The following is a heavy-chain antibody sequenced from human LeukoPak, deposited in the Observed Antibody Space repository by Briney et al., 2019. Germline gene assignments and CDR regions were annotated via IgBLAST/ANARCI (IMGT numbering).Heavy chain of an antibody. D-gene: IGHD6-6*01. CDR3: ARDYNQYSSSSFLQDYYMDV. V-gene: IGHV3-30*04. J-gene: IGHJ6*03. CDR2: ISYDGSNK. CDR1: GFTFSSYA. Sequence: PGGSLRLSCAASGFTFSSYAMYWVRQAPGKGLEWVAVISYDGSNKYYADSVKGRFTISRDNSKNTLYLQMNSLRAEDTAMYYCARDYNQYSSSSFLQDYYMDVWGKGTTVTISS.